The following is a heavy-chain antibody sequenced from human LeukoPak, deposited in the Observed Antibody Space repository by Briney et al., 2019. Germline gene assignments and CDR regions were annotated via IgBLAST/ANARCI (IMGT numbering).Heavy chain of an antibody. CDR1: GFTFSSYA. CDR3: ARDTSSDGFDI. Sequence: GGSLRLSCAASGFTFSSYAMSWVRQAPGKGLEWVSAISGSGGSTYYADSVKGRFTISRDNAKNSLYLQMNSLRAEDTAVYYCARDTSSDGFDIWGQGTMVTVSS. CDR2: ISGSGGST. V-gene: IGHV3-23*01. D-gene: IGHD1-26*01. J-gene: IGHJ3*02.